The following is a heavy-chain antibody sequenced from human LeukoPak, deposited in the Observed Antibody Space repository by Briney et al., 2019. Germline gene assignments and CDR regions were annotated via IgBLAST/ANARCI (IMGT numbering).Heavy chain of an antibody. Sequence: SGPTLVNPTQTLTLTCTFSGFSLSTSGVGVGWIHQPPGEALEWLALIYWNDDKRYSPSLKSRLTITKDTSKNQVVLTMTNMDPVDTATYYCARVPAASNWFDPWGQRTLVTVSS. CDR1: GFSLSTSGVG. V-gene: IGHV2-5*01. CDR2: IYWNDDK. CDR3: ARVPAASNWFDP. J-gene: IGHJ5*02. D-gene: IGHD2-2*01.